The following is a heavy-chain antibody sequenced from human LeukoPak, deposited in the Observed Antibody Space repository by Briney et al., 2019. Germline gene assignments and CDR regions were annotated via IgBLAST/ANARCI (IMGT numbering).Heavy chain of an antibody. CDR2: ISWNSGSI. Sequence: GRSLRLSCAASGFTFDDYAMHWVRQAPGKGLEWVSGISWNSGSIGYADSVKGRFTISRDNAKNSLYLQMNSLRADDTALYYCAKGNGYWGQGTLVTVSS. CDR3: AKGNGY. V-gene: IGHV3-9*01. J-gene: IGHJ4*02. D-gene: IGHD2-8*01. CDR1: GFTFDDYA.